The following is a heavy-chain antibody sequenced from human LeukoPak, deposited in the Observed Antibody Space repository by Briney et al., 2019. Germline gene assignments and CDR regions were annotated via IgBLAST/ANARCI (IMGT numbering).Heavy chain of an antibody. V-gene: IGHV4-61*02. CDR2: IYTSGST. D-gene: IGHD3-22*01. CDR3: ARGGSTYYYDSSGYRAQGVGAFDI. J-gene: IGHJ3*02. CDR1: GGSISSGSYY. Sequence: SQTLSLTCTVPGGSISSGSYYWSWIRQPAGKGLEWIGRIYTSGSTNYNPSLKGRVTISVDTSKNQFSLKLSSVTAADTAVYYCARGGSTYYYDSSGYRAQGVGAFDIWGQGTMVTVSS.